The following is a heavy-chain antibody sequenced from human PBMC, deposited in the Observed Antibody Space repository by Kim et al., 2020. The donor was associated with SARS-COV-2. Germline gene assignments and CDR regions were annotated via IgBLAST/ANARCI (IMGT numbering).Heavy chain of an antibody. D-gene: IGHD1-26*01. CDR3: ARPSGSYQIFDY. J-gene: IGHJ4*02. CDR1: GFTFSSYA. V-gene: IGHV3-33*01. CDR2: IWYDGSNK. Sequence: GGSLRLSCAASGFTFSSYAMHWVRQAPGKGLEWVAVIWYDGSNKYYADSVKGRFTISRDNSKNTLYLQMNSLRAEDTAVYYCARPSGSYQIFDYWGQGTLVTVSS.